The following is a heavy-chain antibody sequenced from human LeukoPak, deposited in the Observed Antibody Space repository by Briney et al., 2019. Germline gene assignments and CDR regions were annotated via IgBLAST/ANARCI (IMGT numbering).Heavy chain of an antibody. CDR2: INHSGST. V-gene: IGHV4-34*01. CDR3: ARDWEYCSSTSCYYYFDY. CDR1: GGSFSGYY. Sequence: PSETLSLTCAVYGGSFSGYYWSWIRQPPGKGLEWIGEINHSGSTNYNPSLKSRVTISVDTPKNQFSLKLSSVTAADTAVYYCARDWEYCSSTSCYYYFDYWGQGTLVTVSS. D-gene: IGHD2-2*01. J-gene: IGHJ4*02.